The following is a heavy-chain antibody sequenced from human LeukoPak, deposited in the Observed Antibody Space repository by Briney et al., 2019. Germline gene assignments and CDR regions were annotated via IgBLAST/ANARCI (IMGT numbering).Heavy chain of an antibody. Sequence: PSETLSLTCAVYGGSFSGYYWSWIRQPPGKGLEWIGEINHSGSTNYNPSLKSRVTISVDTSKNQFSLKLSSVTAADTAVYYCAREPYDSNKGAFDYWGQGTLVTVSS. V-gene: IGHV4-34*01. CDR1: GGSFSGYY. CDR3: AREPYDSNKGAFDY. D-gene: IGHD3-22*01. CDR2: INHSGST. J-gene: IGHJ4*02.